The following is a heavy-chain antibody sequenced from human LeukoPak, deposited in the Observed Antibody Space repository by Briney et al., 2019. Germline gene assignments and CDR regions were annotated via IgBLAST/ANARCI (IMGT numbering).Heavy chain of an antibody. D-gene: IGHD2-2*01. CDR2: INPNSGGT. CDR3: ARGTEYHFDY. CDR1: GYTFTGYY. V-gene: IGHV1-2*06. Sequence: GASVKVSCKASGYTFTGYYMHWVRQAPGQGLEWMGRINPNSGGTNYAQKFQGRVTMTRDTSISTAYMDLTRLRSDDTAVYYCARGTEYHFDYWGQGTLVTVSS. J-gene: IGHJ4*02.